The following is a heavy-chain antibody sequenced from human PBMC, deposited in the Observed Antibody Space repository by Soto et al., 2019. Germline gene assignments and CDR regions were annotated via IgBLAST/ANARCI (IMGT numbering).Heavy chain of an antibody. J-gene: IGHJ4*02. CDR1: GFTFSSFA. V-gene: IGHV3-23*01. CDR2: IKHSGGTT. D-gene: IGHD4-17*01. Sequence: PGGSLRLSCAASGFTFSSFAMSWIRQAPGKGLEWVATIKHSGGTTYYADSVKGRFTISRDNSKNSLYLQMNSLRGEDTASYYCARDNVYGDYWGQXSLVTV. CDR3: ARDNVYGDY.